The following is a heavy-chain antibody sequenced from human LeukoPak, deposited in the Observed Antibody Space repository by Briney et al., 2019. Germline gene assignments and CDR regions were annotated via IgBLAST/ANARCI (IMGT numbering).Heavy chain of an antibody. V-gene: IGHV1-8*01. CDR3: ARGYYDSSGYLDAFDI. D-gene: IGHD3-22*01. J-gene: IGHJ3*02. Sequence: ASVKVSCTASGYTFTSYDINWVRQATGQGLEWMGWMNPNSGNTGYAQKFQGRVTMTRNTSISTAYMELSSLRSEDTAVYYCARGYYDSSGYLDAFDIWGQGTMVTVSS. CDR2: MNPNSGNT. CDR1: GYTFTSYD.